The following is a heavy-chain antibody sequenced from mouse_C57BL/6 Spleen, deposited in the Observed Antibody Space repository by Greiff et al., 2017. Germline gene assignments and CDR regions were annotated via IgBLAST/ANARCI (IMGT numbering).Heavy chain of an antibody. CDR1: GYTFTDYY. V-gene: IGHV1-26*01. J-gene: IGHJ4*01. CDR3: SLLREDYAMDY. CDR2: INPNNGGT. D-gene: IGHD1-2*01. Sequence: EVQLQQSGPELVKPGASVKISCKASGYTFTDYYMNWVKQSHGKSLEWIGDINPNNGGTSYNQKFKGKATLTVDKSSSTAYMELRSLTSEDSAVYYFSLLREDYAMDYWGQGTSVTVSS.